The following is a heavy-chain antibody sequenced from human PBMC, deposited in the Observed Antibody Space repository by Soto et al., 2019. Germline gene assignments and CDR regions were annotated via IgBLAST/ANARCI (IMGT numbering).Heavy chain of an antibody. CDR3: ARHDLRGGAYDS. J-gene: IGHJ4*02. CDR1: AGSISGYY. Sequence: QVQLQESGPGLVKPSETLSLTCSVSAGSISGYYWSWIRQPPGKGLEWIGYTRYSESTSYNPSLMSRPILSVYTPNNQFSLKLSSVTSTAPAVFYCARHDLRGGAYDSWGQGTLVTVSS. D-gene: IGHD3-10*01. CDR2: TRYSEST. V-gene: IGHV4-59*08.